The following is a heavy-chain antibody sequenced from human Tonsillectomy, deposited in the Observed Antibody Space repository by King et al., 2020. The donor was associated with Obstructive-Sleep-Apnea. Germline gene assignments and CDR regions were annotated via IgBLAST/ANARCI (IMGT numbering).Heavy chain of an antibody. V-gene: IGHV3-21*01. Sequence: VQLVESGGGLVKPGGSLRLSCAASGFTFSTYRMNCVRQAPGKGLWWVSSISSGIIYIYYEDSVEGRFTISRDKAKNSLYLQLNSLRAEDTAVYYCAREGSTSFDYWGQGTLVTVSS. CDR1: GFTFSTYR. J-gene: IGHJ4*02. D-gene: IGHD2-2*01. CDR2: ISSGIIYI. CDR3: AREGSTSFDY.